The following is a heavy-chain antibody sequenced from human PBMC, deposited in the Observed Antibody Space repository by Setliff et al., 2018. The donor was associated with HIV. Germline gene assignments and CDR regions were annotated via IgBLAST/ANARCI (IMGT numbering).Heavy chain of an antibody. CDR3: ASLRGYFYGHGRYFDY. D-gene: IGHD5-18*01. CDR2: IYYTEIT. V-gene: IGHV4-59*01. CDR1: GGSLIGYY. Sequence: PSETLSLTCTVSGGSLIGYYWSWIRQSPGKGLEWIGSIYYTEITNYNPSLKSRVTISVDTSKNQFSLKLTSVTAADTALYYCASLRGYFYGHGRYFDYWGQGTLVTVSS. J-gene: IGHJ4*02.